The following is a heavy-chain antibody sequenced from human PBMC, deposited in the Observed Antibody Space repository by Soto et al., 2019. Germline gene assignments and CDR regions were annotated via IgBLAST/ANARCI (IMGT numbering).Heavy chain of an antibody. D-gene: IGHD2-15*01. CDR1: GGSISSGGYY. CDR3: ARVRPASNWFDP. V-gene: IGHV4-31*03. CDR2: IYYSGST. J-gene: IGHJ5*02. Sequence: SSETLSLTCTVSGGSISSGGYYWSWIRQHPGKGLEWIGYIYYSGSTYYNPSLKSRVTISVDTSKNQFSLKLSSVTAADTAVYYCARVRPASNWFDPWGQGTLVTVSS.